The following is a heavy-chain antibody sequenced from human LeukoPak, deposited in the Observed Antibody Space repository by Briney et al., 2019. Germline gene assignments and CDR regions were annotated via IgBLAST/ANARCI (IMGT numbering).Heavy chain of an antibody. CDR1: GFTFSSYW. J-gene: IGHJ4*02. Sequence: GGPLRLSCAASGFTFSSYWMSWVRQAPGKGLEWVANIKQDGSEKYYVDSVKGRFTISRDNAKNSLYLQMNSPRAEDTAVYYCARGPAPYYDILTGYSDFDYWGQGTLVTVSS. CDR3: ARGPAPYYDILTGYSDFDY. D-gene: IGHD3-9*01. V-gene: IGHV3-7*01. CDR2: IKQDGSEK.